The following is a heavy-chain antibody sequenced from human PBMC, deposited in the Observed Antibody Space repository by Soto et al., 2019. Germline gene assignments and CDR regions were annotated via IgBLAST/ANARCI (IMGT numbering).Heavy chain of an antibody. CDR2: ISYSGST. D-gene: IGHD7-27*01. J-gene: IGHJ4*02. Sequence: SETLSLTCTVSGGSISSGGYYWSWIRQHPGKGLEWIGYISYSGSTNYNPSLKSRVTISVDTSKNQFSLKLSSVTAADTAVYYCQAAPRENWGVFDYWGQGTLVTVSS. CDR1: GGSISSGGYY. V-gene: IGHV4-31*09. CDR3: QAAPRENWGVFDY.